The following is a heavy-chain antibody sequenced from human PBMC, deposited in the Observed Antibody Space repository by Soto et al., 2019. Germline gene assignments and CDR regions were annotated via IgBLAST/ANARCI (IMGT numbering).Heavy chain of an antibody. J-gene: IGHJ4*02. CDR2: IYQTGST. V-gene: IGHV4-4*02. CDR1: GDSISSSNW. Sequence: QVRLQESGPGLVKPSGTLSLTCAVTGDSISSSNWWSWVRQPPGKGLEWIGEIYQTGSTNYNPSLKSRVTISLDTSKNHFSPRLSSVTAADTAVYYCARIPMTTVGNFAYWGQGALVTVSS. D-gene: IGHD4-17*01. CDR3: ARIPMTTVGNFAY.